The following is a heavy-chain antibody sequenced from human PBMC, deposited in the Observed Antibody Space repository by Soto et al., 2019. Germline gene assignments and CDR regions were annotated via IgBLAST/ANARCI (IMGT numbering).Heavy chain of an antibody. J-gene: IGHJ6*03. V-gene: IGHV3-11*01. D-gene: IGHD3-3*01. CDR1: GFTFSDYY. CDR2: ISSSGSTI. Sequence: QVQLVESGGGLVKPGGSLRLSCAASGFTFSDYYMSWIRQAPGKGLACVSYISSSGSTIYYADSVKGRFTISRVNAQKALYLQMNSLRAEHTAVYYCARPRVFWSGYPYVMVVWGKDTTVTVSS. CDR3: ARPRVFWSGYPYVMVV.